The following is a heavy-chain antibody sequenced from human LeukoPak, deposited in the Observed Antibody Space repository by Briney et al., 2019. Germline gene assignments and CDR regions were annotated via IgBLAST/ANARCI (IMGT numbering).Heavy chain of an antibody. CDR1: GYTFTTYD. CDR3: TRGNVVAGDY. J-gene: IGHJ4*02. CDR2: LSPNSGQT. Sequence: ASVKVSCKASGYTFTTYDINWVRQATGQGLEWMGWLSPNSGQTAYAQEFQGRVTMTRDISISTFYLELSSLTSEDTAVYYCTRGNVVAGDYWGQGTLVTVSS. V-gene: IGHV1-8*01. D-gene: IGHD6-19*01.